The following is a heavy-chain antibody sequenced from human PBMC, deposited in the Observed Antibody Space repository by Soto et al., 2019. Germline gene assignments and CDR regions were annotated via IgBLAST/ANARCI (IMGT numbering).Heavy chain of an antibody. CDR2: IYHSGST. CDR1: GGSISSSNW. V-gene: IGHV4-4*02. J-gene: IGHJ4*02. Sequence: SETLSLTCAVSGGSISSSNWWSWVRQPPGKGLEWIGEIYHSGSTNYNPSLKSRVTISVDKSKNQFSLKLSSVTAADTAVYFWARVKLTNSLHYFYYWGQGTLVTGSS. D-gene: IGHD1-1*01. CDR3: ARVKLTNSLHYFYY.